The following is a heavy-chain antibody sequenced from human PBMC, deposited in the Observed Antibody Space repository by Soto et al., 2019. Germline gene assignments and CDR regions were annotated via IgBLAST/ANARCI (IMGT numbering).Heavy chain of an antibody. Sequence: LSLTCTVSGGSINSGGYYWSWIRQHPGKGLEWIGYIYKSGSTYYNPSLKRRVTISVDTSKNKLSLKLSSVTAADTALYCCARGITMVRGVIHTPYFDYWGQGTLVTVS. D-gene: IGHD3-10*01. V-gene: IGHV4-31*03. CDR2: IYKSGST. J-gene: IGHJ4*02. CDR1: GGSINSGGYY. CDR3: ARGITMVRGVIHTPYFDY.